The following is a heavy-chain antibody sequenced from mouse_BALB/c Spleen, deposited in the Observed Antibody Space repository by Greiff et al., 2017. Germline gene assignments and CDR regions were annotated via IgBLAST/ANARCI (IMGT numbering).Heavy chain of an antibody. CDR3: ARDYDYDDYYAMDY. J-gene: IGHJ4*01. CDR2: IRNKANGYTT. CDR1: GFTFTDYY. V-gene: IGHV7-3*02. D-gene: IGHD2-4*01. Sequence: EVHLVESGGGLVQPGGSLRLSCATSGFTFTDYYMSWVRQPPGKALEWLGFIRNKANGYTTEYSASVKGRFTISRDNSQSILYLQMNTLRAEDSATYYCARDYDYDDYYAMDYWGQGTSVTVSS.